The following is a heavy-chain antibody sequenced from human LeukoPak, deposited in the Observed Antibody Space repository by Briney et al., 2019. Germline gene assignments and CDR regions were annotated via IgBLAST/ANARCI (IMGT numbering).Heavy chain of an antibody. Sequence: ASVKVSCKVSGYTLTELSMHWVRQAPGKGLEWMGGFDPEDGETIYAQKFQGGVTMTEDTSTDTAYMELSSLRSEDTAVYYCATDLVDSSSWYFSGLFDYWGQGTLVTVSS. CDR3: ATDLVDSSSWYFSGLFDY. V-gene: IGHV1-24*01. CDR2: FDPEDGET. D-gene: IGHD6-13*01. J-gene: IGHJ4*02. CDR1: GYTLTELS.